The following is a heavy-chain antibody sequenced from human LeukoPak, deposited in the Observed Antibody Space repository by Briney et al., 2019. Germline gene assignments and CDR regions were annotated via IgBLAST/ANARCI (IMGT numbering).Heavy chain of an antibody. V-gene: IGHV3-23*01. J-gene: IGHJ6*02. D-gene: IGHD3-10*01. CDR3: AKDLSPMKVRGVYYYYGMDV. Sequence: PGGSLRLSCAASGFTFSSYTMSWVRQAPGKGLEWVSAISGSGGSTYYADSVKGRFTISRDNSKNTLYLQMNSLRAEDTAVYYCAKDLSPMKVRGVYYYYGMDVWGQGTTVTVSS. CDR2: ISGSGGST. CDR1: GFTFSSYT.